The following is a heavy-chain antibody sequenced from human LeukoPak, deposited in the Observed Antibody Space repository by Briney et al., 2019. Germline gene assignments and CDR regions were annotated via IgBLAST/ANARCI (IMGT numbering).Heavy chain of an antibody. V-gene: IGHV3-20*04. D-gene: IGHD2-15*01. Sequence: SGGSLRLSCAGSGFTFDDYGMSWVRQAPGKGLEWVSGINWNGGSTGYADSVKGRFTISRANAKNYLYLQMNSLRAEDTALYYCARDGVYCSGGSCYSDAFDIWGQGTMVTVSS. CDR3: ARDGVYCSGGSCYSDAFDI. CDR1: GFTFDDYG. CDR2: INWNGGST. J-gene: IGHJ3*02.